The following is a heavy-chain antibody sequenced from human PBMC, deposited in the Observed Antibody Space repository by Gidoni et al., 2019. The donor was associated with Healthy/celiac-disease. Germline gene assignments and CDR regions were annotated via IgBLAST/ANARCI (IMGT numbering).Heavy chain of an antibody. CDR1: GFTFDDYA. CDR3: AKASGGSSSFQH. Sequence: EVQLVESGGGLVQPGRSLRLSCAASGFTFDDYAMHWVRQAPGKGLEWVSGIRWNSGSIGYADSVKGRFTISRDNAKNSLYLQMNSLRAEDTALYYCAKASGGSSSFQHWGQGTLVTVSS. D-gene: IGHD6-13*01. CDR2: IRWNSGSI. J-gene: IGHJ1*01. V-gene: IGHV3-9*01.